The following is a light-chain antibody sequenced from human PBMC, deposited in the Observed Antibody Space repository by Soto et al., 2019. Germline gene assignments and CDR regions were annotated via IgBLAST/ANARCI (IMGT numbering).Light chain of an antibody. Sequence: EIVMTQSPATLSVSPGERATLSCRASQSVSSTLAWYQQKPGQAPRLLIYGASTRATGIPARFSGSGSGTEFTLTISSLQSEDFAVYYWQQYNNWPHTFGQGTKLEIK. J-gene: IGKJ2*01. CDR3: QQYNNWPHT. CDR2: GAS. V-gene: IGKV3-15*01. CDR1: QSVSST.